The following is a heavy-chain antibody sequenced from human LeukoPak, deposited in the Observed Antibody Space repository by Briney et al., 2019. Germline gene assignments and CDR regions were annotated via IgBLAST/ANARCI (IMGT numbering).Heavy chain of an antibody. D-gene: IGHD6-19*01. Sequence: GESLKISCKGSGYSFTSYWIGWVRQMLGKGLEWMGIIYPGDSDTRYSPSFQDQVTISAAKSITTAYLQVSSLKASDTAMYYCARLSSSGWYGDYWGQGTLVTVSS. V-gene: IGHV5-51*01. J-gene: IGHJ4*02. CDR1: GYSFTSYW. CDR2: IYPGDSDT. CDR3: ARLSSSGWYGDY.